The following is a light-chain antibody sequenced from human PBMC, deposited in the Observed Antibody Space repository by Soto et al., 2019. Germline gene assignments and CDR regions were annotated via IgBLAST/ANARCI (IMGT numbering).Light chain of an antibody. CDR2: EVT. Sequence: QSALAQPPSASGSPGQSVTISCTGSGSDIGAYNFVSWYQVHPGRAPKLIISEVTVRPSGVSHRFSGSKSGNSASLTISGLQAEDEADYYCTSYTTTNTPYVFGSGTKLTVL. V-gene: IGLV2-14*01. CDR3: TSYTTTNTPYV. J-gene: IGLJ1*01. CDR1: GSDIGAYNF.